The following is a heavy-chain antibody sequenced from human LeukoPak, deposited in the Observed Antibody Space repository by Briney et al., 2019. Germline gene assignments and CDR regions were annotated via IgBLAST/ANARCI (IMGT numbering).Heavy chain of an antibody. Sequence: SVKVSCKASGGTFSSYAISWVRQAPGQGLEWMGGIIPIFGTANYAQKFQGRVTITADESTSTAYMELSSLRSEDTAVYYCARSPITMVRGVIIQDYYYYYMDVWGKGTTVTISS. CDR2: IIPIFGTA. J-gene: IGHJ6*03. CDR1: GGTFSSYA. D-gene: IGHD3-10*01. V-gene: IGHV1-69*13. CDR3: ARSPITMVRGVIIQDYYYYYMDV.